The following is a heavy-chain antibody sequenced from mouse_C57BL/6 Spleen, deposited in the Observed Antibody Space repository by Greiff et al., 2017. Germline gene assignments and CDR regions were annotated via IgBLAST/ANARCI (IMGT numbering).Heavy chain of an antibody. CDR1: GYTFTTYP. V-gene: IGHV1-47*01. D-gene: IGHD1-1*01. CDR2: FHPYNDDT. CDR3: ARGYYGSSYLPYFDY. Sequence: VQLQQSGAELVKPGASVKMSCKASGYTFTTYPIEWMKQNHGKSLEWIGNFHPYNDDTKYNEKVKGKATLTVEKSSSTVYLELSRLTSDDSAVYYCARGYYGSSYLPYFDYWGQGTTLTVSS. J-gene: IGHJ2*01.